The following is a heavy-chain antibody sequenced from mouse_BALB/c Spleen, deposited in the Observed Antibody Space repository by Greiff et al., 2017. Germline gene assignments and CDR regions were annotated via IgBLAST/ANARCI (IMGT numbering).Heavy chain of an antibody. V-gene: IGHV1-18*01. CDR2: INPNNGGT. CDR3: ARGDYDVGAWFAY. CDR1: GYTFTDYN. D-gene: IGHD2-4*01. J-gene: IGHJ3*01. Sequence: EVQLQQSGPELVKPGASVKIPCKASGYTFTDYNMDWVKQSHGKSLEWIGDINPNNGGTIYNQKFKGKATLTVDKSSSTAYMELRSLTSEDTAVYYCARGDYDVGAWFAYWGQGTLVTVSA.